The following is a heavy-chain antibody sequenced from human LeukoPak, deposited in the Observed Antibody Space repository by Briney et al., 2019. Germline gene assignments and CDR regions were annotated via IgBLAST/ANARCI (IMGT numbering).Heavy chain of an antibody. V-gene: IGHV6-1*01. CDR1: GDSVSSNSAA. Sequence: SQTLSLTCAISGDSVSSNSAAWNWIRQSPSRCLEWLGRTYYRSKWYNDYAVSAKSRTSINPATSKNQLSLQPHSVTPEDPAVYSCARDRRPKYQLLTYYFDYWGQGPLVTVSS. J-gene: IGHJ4*02. D-gene: IGHD2-2*01. CDR2: TYYRSKWYN. CDR3: ARDRRPKYQLLTYYFDY.